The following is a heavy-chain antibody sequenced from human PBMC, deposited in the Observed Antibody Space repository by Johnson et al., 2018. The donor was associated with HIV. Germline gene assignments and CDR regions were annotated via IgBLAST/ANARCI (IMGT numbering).Heavy chain of an antibody. CDR1: GFTFSSYD. J-gene: IGHJ3*02. CDR2: IGTAGST. D-gene: IGHD5-12*01. V-gene: IGHV3-13*01. Sequence: EVQLVESGGGVVQPGRSLRLSCAASGFTFSSYDMHWVRQATGKGLEWVSTIGTAGSTYYADSVKGSFTISRDNSKNTLDLQMNSLRVEDAAVYYCARGQTAYSGYDVPLDIWGQGTMVTVSS. CDR3: ARGQTAYSGYDVPLDI.